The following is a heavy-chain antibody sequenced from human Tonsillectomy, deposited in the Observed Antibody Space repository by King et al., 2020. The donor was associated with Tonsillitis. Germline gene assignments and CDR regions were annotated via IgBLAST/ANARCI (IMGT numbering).Heavy chain of an antibody. Sequence: VQLVESGGGVVQPGRSLGLSCVASEFTFNRYAMHWVRQAPGKGLEWVAVISYDGSNKYYADSVKGRFTISRDNSKNTVYLQMNSLRAEDTAVYYCARDLGAGDFSYYYDSSGYYKGFDFWGQGALVTVSS. J-gene: IGHJ4*02. CDR2: ISYDGSNK. V-gene: IGHV3-30-3*01. CDR1: EFTFNRYA. D-gene: IGHD3-22*01. CDR3: ARDLGAGDFSYYYDSSGYYKGFDF.